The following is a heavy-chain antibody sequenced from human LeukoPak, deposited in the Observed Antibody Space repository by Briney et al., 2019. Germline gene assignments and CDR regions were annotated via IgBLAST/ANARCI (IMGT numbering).Heavy chain of an antibody. CDR2: MNPNSGNT. V-gene: IGHV1-8*03. Sequence: ASVKVSCKASGYTCTSYDINWVRQATGQGLEWMGWMNPNSGNTGYAQKFQGRVTITRNTSISTAYMELSSLRSEDTAVYYCARVGSWQYNWFDPWGQGTLVIVSS. D-gene: IGHD6-13*01. CDR3: ARVGSWQYNWFDP. CDR1: GYTCTSYD. J-gene: IGHJ5*02.